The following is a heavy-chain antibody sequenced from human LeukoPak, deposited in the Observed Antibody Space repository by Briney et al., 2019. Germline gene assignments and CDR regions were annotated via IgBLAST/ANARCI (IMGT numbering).Heavy chain of an antibody. J-gene: IGHJ4*02. D-gene: IGHD5-18*01. Sequence: GRSLRLSCAASGFTFSSYAMHWVRQAPGKGLEWVAVISYDGSNKYYADSVNGRFTISRDNSKNTLYLQMNSLRAEDTAVYYCARGGRPAGYQNDYWGQGTLVTVSS. CDR2: ISYDGSNK. V-gene: IGHV3-30*04. CDR1: GFTFSSYA. CDR3: ARGGRPAGYQNDY.